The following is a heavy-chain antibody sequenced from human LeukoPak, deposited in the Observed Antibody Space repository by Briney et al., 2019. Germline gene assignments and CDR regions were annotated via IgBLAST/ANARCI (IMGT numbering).Heavy chain of an antibody. CDR3: AKDQDYDILTAPEY. Sequence: PGGSLRLSCAASGFTFSSSWMSRVRQAPGKGLEWVANIKEDGSEKYYVDSVKGRFTISRDNAKNSLYLQMNSLRAEDTAVYYCAKDQDYDILTAPEYWGQGTLVTVSS. V-gene: IGHV3-7*03. D-gene: IGHD3-9*01. J-gene: IGHJ4*02. CDR1: GFTFSSSW. CDR2: IKEDGSEK.